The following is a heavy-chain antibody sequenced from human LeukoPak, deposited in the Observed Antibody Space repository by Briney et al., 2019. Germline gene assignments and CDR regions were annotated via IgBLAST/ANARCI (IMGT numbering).Heavy chain of an antibody. CDR3: ARGMAVAGILYYYYYYYMDV. V-gene: IGHV6-1*01. CDR1: GDSVSSNSAA. D-gene: IGHD6-19*01. J-gene: IGHJ6*03. CDR2: TYYRSKWYN. Sequence: SQTLSLTCAISGDSVSSNSAAWNWIRQSPSRGLEWLGRTYYRSKWYNDYAVSVKSRITINPDTSKNQFSLQLNSVTPEDTAVYYCARGMAVAGILYYYYYYYMDVWGKGTTVTISS.